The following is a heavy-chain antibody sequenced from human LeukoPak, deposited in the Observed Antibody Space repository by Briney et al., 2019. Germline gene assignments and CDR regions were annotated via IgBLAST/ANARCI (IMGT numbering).Heavy chain of an antibody. CDR3: GRGGYYSGGIFYYYFVY. J-gene: IGHJ4*02. Sequence: GESLKISCKGSGYRFTSYWIGWVRQMPGKGLEWMGIIYPGDSDTRYSPSFQGQVTISADKSISTAYLQWSSLKASDTAMYYCGRGGYYSGGIFYYYFVYWGQGTLVTVSS. V-gene: IGHV5-51*01. D-gene: IGHD2-15*01. CDR2: IYPGDSDT. CDR1: GYRFTSYW.